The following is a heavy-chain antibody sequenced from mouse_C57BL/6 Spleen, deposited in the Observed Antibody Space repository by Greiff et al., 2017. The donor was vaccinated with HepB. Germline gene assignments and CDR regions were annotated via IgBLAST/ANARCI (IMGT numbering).Heavy chain of an antibody. J-gene: IGHJ4*01. D-gene: IGHD3-1*01. CDR1: GYTFTDYY. CDR3: ARRRGGLLGGMDY. V-gene: IGHV1-19*01. CDR2: INPYNGGT. Sequence: EVQLQQSGPVLVKPGASVKMSCKASGYTFTDYYMNWVKQSHGKSLEWIGVINPYNGGTSYNQKFKGKATLTVDKSSSTAYMELNSLTSEDSAVYYCARRRGGLLGGMDYWGQGTSVTVAS.